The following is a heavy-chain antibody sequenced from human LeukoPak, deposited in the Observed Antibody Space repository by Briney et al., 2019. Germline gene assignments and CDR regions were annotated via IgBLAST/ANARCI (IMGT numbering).Heavy chain of an antibody. CDR2: IYTSGST. CDR3: GGRRRGDYGRGYFDY. V-gene: IGHV4-61*02. CDR1: GGSISSGSYY. Sequence: SQTLSLTCTVSGGSISSGSYYWSWIRQPAGKGLEGIGRIYTSGSTNYNPFLTRRVTISVETSINHFSLNLSSLTAADTAVYYCGGRRRGDYGRGYFDYWGQGTLVTVSS. J-gene: IGHJ4*02. D-gene: IGHD4-17*01.